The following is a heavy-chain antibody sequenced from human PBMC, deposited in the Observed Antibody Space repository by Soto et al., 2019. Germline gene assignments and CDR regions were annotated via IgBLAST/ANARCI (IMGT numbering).Heavy chain of an antibody. D-gene: IGHD3-16*01. CDR1: GYTFTGYY. V-gene: IGHV1-2*04. CDR2: INPNSGGT. CDR3: ARGRAVYRSLWDYGMDV. Sequence: ASVKVSCKASGYTFTGYYMHWVRQAPGQGLEWMGWINPNSGGTNYAQKFQGWVTMTRDTSISTAYMELSRLRSDDTAVYYCARGRAVYRSLWDYGMDVWGQGTTVTVSS. J-gene: IGHJ6*02.